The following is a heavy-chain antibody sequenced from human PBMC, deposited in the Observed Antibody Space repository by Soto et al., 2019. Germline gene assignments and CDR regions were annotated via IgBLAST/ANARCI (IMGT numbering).Heavy chain of an antibody. Sequence: GAPGLPCVAFGFPFTTYWMTRVRQAPGKGLEWVANINVDGSETSYVGSVRGRFTISRDNANTSLYLQMNSLGAEDTAVYYCARENWFQDYWGQGALGTV. J-gene: IGHJ4*02. D-gene: IGHD3-9*01. CDR3: ARENWFQDY. V-gene: IGHV3-7*03. CDR1: GFPFTTYW. CDR2: INVDGSET.